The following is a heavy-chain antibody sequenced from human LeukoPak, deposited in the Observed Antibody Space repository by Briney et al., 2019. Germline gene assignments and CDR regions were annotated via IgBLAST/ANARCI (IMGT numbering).Heavy chain of an antibody. Sequence: GGSLRLSCAASGFTFSNSWMNWVRQALGKGLEWVANIKPDGSETHYVDSVKGRFTISRDNARNSVYLQMNSLRAEDTAVYYCAKVVVAATNAFDYWGQGTLVTVSS. D-gene: IGHD2-15*01. CDR3: AKVVVAATNAFDY. CDR1: GFTFSNSW. CDR2: IKPDGSET. J-gene: IGHJ4*02. V-gene: IGHV3-7*03.